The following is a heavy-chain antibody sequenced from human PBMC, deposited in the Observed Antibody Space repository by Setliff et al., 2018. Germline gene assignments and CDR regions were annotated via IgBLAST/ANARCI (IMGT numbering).Heavy chain of an antibody. D-gene: IGHD3-9*01. CDR3: ARGLHDWFGCMDF. Sequence: ASVKVSCKASGYTFTGYFMHWVRQVPGQGLEWMGWINPNSGGTKYAQKFQARVTMTRDTSISTVYMELSSLRSDDTAVYYCARGLHDWFGCMDFWGLGTLVTVSS. V-gene: IGHV1-2*02. J-gene: IGHJ4*02. CDR1: GYTFTGYF. CDR2: INPNSGGT.